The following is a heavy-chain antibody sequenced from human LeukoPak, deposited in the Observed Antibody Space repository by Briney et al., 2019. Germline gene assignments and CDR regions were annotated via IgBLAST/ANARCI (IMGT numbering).Heavy chain of an antibody. V-gene: IGHV5-10-1*01. J-gene: IGHJ4*02. D-gene: IGHD6-13*01. Sequence: GESLKISCKGSGYSFTTYWISWVRQMPGKGLEWMGRIDPSDSYTNYSPSFQGHVTISADKSFGTAYLQWTSLKASDTAMYYCARHAKAYGSSCDYWGQGTLVTVSS. CDR1: GYSFTTYW. CDR3: ARHAKAYGSSCDY. CDR2: IDPSDSYT.